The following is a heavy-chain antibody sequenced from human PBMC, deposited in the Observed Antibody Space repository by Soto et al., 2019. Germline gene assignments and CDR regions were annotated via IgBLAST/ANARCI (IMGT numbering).Heavy chain of an antibody. CDR2: IIPILGIA. Sequence: QVQLVQSGAEVKKPGSSVKVSCKASGGTFSSYTISWVRQAPGQGLEWMGRIIPILGIANYAQKFQGRVTITADKSTRTAYMELSSLRSEDTAVYYCASASSSREGTQFDYWGQGTLVTVSS. J-gene: IGHJ4*02. D-gene: IGHD1-1*01. V-gene: IGHV1-69*02. CDR3: ASASSSREGTQFDY. CDR1: GGTFSSYT.